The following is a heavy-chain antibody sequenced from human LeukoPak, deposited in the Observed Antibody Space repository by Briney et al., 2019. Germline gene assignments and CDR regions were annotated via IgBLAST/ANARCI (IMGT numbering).Heavy chain of an antibody. CDR2: IAYDGTSK. D-gene: IGHD3-10*01. J-gene: IGHJ4*02. CDR3: ARGTYYYGSGSYYPPDY. V-gene: IGHV3-30*04. CDR1: GFTFSSYA. Sequence: GGSLRLSCAASGFTFSSYAMHWVRQAPGKGLEWVAVIAYDGTSKYYADSVKGRFTISRDDSKNTLYLEMNSLRAEDTAVYYCARGTYYYGSGSYYPPDYWGQGTLVTVSS.